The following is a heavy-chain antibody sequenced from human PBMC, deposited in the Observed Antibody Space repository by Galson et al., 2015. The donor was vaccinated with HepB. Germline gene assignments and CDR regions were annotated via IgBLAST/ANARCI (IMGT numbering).Heavy chain of an antibody. D-gene: IGHD3-10*01. V-gene: IGHV7-4-1*02. CDR1: GYGFTTYG. CDR3: ARSPYYDSGSYYNAWIDP. J-gene: IGHJ5*02. CDR2: INTNTGNP. Sequence: SVKVSCKAFGYGFTTYGINWVRQAPGQGLEWMGWINTNTGNPTYAQDFTGRFVFSLDTSVSTAYLQISSLKAEDTAVYYCARSPYYDSGSYYNAWIDPWGQGALVIVSS.